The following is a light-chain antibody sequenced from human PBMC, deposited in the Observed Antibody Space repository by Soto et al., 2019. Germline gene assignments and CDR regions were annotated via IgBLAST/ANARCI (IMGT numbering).Light chain of an antibody. Sequence: VMTQSPATLSVSPGERATLSCSASQSVSRYLAWYQQRPGQAPRLLIYDTSTRATGVPDRFSGSRSGKEFTRNINSLQSEDFAVYYCQRYKNWPLTFGGGTKVDIK. CDR3: QRYKNWPLT. J-gene: IGKJ4*01. CDR2: DTS. V-gene: IGKV3-15*01. CDR1: QSVSRY.